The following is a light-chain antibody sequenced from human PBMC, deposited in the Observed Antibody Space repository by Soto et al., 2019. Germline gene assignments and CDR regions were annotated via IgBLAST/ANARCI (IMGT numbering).Light chain of an antibody. J-gene: IGKJ1*01. Sequence: DIQMTQSPSTLSVSVGDRVTITCRASQSISSWLAWYQQKPGKAPKLLIYDASTLESGVPSRFGGSRSGTEFTLTISSLQPDDFATYYCQQYNSYSWTFGQGTKVDIK. CDR3: QQYNSYSWT. CDR1: QSISSW. V-gene: IGKV1-5*01. CDR2: DAS.